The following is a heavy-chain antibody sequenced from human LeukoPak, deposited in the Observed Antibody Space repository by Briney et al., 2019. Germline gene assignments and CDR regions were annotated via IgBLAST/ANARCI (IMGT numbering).Heavy chain of an antibody. CDR3: ARHARAHSYTDYYMDV. J-gene: IGHJ6*03. CDR1: GYTFTGYY. D-gene: IGHD1-26*01. Sequence: EASVKVSCKASGYTFTGYYMHWVRQAPGQGLEWMGWINPNSGGTNYAQKFQGRVTMTRDTSISTAYMELSRLRSDDTAVYYCARHARAHSYTDYYMDVWGKGTTVTISS. V-gene: IGHV1-2*02. CDR2: INPNSGGT.